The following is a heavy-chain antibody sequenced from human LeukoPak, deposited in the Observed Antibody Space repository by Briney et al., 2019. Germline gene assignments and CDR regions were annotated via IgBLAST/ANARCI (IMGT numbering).Heavy chain of an antibody. D-gene: IGHD3-3*01. V-gene: IGHV3-23*01. CDR1: GFTFSNYD. CDR3: AKGDDFWSGYYSFDY. CDR2: ISNSGSST. J-gene: IGHJ4*02. Sequence: PGGSLRLSCVASGFTFSNYDMSWVRQAPGKGLEWVSGISNSGSSTDYADSVKGRFTISRDNSENIVYLQMDSLRAEDTAVYYCAKGDDFWSGYYSFDYWGQGTLVTVSS.